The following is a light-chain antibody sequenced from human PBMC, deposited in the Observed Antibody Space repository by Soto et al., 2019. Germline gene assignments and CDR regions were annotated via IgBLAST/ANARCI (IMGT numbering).Light chain of an antibody. CDR1: QRISTY. Sequence: DIQMTQSPSTLSAGVGDRVTITCRASQRISTYLNWYQQKPGKAPTLLIYAASSLQSGVPSRFSGGGSGTDFTXTXTTXQXXDFATYFCQQCYSSPRTFGQGTKVEIK. V-gene: IGKV1-39*01. CDR3: QQCYSSPRT. J-gene: IGKJ1*01. CDR2: AAS.